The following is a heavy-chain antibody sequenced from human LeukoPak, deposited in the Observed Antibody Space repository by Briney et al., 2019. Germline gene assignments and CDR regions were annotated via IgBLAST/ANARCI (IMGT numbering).Heavy chain of an antibody. J-gene: IGHJ4*02. CDR3: ARGMGVDH. CDR2: IKRDGSEK. D-gene: IGHD3-16*01. CDR1: GFTFSGLW. Sequence: GGSLRLSCTASGFTFSGLWMTWVRQVPGKGLEWVANIKRDGSEKNYVDSVKGRFTISRDNAENSLYLQMNSLRVEDTAVYYCARGMGVDHWGQGTLVTVSS. V-gene: IGHV3-7*01.